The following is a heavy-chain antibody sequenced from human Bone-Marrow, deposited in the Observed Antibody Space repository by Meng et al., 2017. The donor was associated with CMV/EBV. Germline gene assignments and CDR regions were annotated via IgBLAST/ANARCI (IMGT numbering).Heavy chain of an antibody. V-gene: IGHV4-39*01. J-gene: IGHJ4*02. D-gene: IGHD4-23*01. CDR1: GGSISSSSYY. CDR2: IYYSGST. CDR3: ARLGKLLRGY. Sequence: SETLSLTCTVSGGSISSSSYYWGWIRQPPGKGLEWIGSIYYSGSTYYNPSLKSRVTISVDTSKNQFSLKLSSVTAADTAVYYCARLGKLLRGYWGQGTLVTVSS.